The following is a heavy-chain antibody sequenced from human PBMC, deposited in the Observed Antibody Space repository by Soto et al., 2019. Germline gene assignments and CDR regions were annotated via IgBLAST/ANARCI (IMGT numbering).Heavy chain of an antibody. CDR1: GGSINSDDHY. CDR3: ARQRRGGSAFAP. Sequence: QVQVQESGPGLVKPSQTLSLPCSVSGGSINSDDHYWAWIRQPPGKALEWIGSIYYSGTTNYNPSLKSRITVSIDTSKNQFSMNLTSVTAADTALYYCARQRRGGSAFAPWGQGTPVTVSS. J-gene: IGHJ5*02. CDR2: IYYSGTT. V-gene: IGHV4-30-4*01.